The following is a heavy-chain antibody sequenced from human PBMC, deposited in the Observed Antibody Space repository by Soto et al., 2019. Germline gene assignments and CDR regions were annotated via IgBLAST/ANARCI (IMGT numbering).Heavy chain of an antibody. Sequence: QVQLVQSGAEVKKPGASVKVSCKASGYTFTGYYMHWVRQAPGQGLAWMGWINPNSGGTNYAQKFQGWVTMTRDTASSIAYMELSRLRSNDTAVYYCARGGYYGSGSYYIPNWFDPWGQGTLVTVSS. CDR3: ARGGYYGSGSYYIPNWFDP. D-gene: IGHD3-10*01. V-gene: IGHV1-2*04. CDR1: GYTFTGYY. CDR2: INPNSGGT. J-gene: IGHJ5*02.